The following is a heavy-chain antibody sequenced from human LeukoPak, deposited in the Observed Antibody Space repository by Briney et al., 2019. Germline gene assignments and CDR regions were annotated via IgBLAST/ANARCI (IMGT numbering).Heavy chain of an antibody. D-gene: IGHD4-17*01. V-gene: IGHV4-61*01. Sequence: SETLSLTCTVSGGSVRSGNYFWSWIRQPPGKALEWIGHIYYSGSTKYNPSLKSRVTISVDTSKNQCSLKLSSLTAADTAVYYCAREFALTTATAYYFDYWGQGTLVTVSS. J-gene: IGHJ4*02. CDR1: GGSVRSGNYF. CDR2: IYYSGST. CDR3: AREFALTTATAYYFDY.